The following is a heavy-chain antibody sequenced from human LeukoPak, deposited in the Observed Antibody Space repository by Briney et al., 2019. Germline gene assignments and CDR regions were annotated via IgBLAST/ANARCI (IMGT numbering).Heavy chain of an antibody. J-gene: IGHJ4*02. CDR2: IQYDGSNK. Sequence: GGSLKLSCAASGFTFSSYAMHGVGQAPGKGLEGVAVIQYDGSNKYYADSVKGRFTISRDNSKNTLYLQMNSLRAEDTAVYYCARAGPTSLYYYDSSGYYPAADYWGQGTLVTVSS. CDR1: GFTFSSYA. V-gene: IGHV3-30*04. CDR3: ARAGPTSLYYYDSSGYYPAADY. D-gene: IGHD3-22*01.